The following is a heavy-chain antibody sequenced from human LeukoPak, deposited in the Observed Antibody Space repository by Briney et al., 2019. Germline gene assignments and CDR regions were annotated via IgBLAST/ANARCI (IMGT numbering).Heavy chain of an antibody. CDR3: ARVGYYESSGYYEY. Sequence: GASVKVSCKASGYTLTDYYMHLVRQAPGQGLEWMGRINPNSGGTNYAQKFQGRVTMTRDTSISTVYMELSRLRSDDTAVYYCARVGYYESSGYYEYWGQGTLVTVSS. J-gene: IGHJ4*02. CDR2: INPNSGGT. V-gene: IGHV1-2*06. CDR1: GYTLTDYY. D-gene: IGHD3-22*01.